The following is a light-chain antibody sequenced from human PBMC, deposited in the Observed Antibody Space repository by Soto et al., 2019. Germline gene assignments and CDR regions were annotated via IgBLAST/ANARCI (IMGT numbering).Light chain of an antibody. CDR2: GAS. J-gene: IGKJ2*01. CDR3: QQYGSSPPYT. V-gene: IGKV3-20*01. CDR1: QSVSSSY. Sequence: EIVLTQSPGTLSLSPGERATLSCRASQSVSSSYLAWYQQKPGQAPRLLIYGASSRATGIPDRFSSSGSGTDFSLTTIRREPEDFAVYYCQQYGSSPPYTFGQGTKVEIK.